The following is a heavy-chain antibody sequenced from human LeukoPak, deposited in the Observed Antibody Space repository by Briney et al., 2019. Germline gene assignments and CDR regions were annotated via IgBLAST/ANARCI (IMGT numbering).Heavy chain of an antibody. Sequence: GGSLRLSCAASGFTFSSYSMNWVRQAPGKGLEWVSYISSSSSTIYYADSVKGRFTISRDNAKNSLYLQMNSLRAEDTAVYYCARGGRGSYRDAFDIWGQGTMVTVSS. J-gene: IGHJ3*02. CDR3: ARGGRGSYRDAFDI. V-gene: IGHV3-48*04. D-gene: IGHD1-26*01. CDR2: ISSSSSTI. CDR1: GFTFSSYS.